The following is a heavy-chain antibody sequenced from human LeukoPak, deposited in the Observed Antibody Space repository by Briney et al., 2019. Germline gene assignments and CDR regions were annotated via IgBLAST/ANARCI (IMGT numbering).Heavy chain of an antibody. CDR1: EFTFSTHG. CDR3: ARGFSIFGVITPFDY. V-gene: IGHV3-48*01. CDR2: ISDSGNTI. D-gene: IGHD3-3*01. Sequence: GGSLRLSCTASEFTFSTHGMNWVRQAPGKGLEWVSYISDSGNTIYYADSVKGRFTISRDNAKYSLYLQMNSLRAEDTAVYYCARGFSIFGVITPFDYWGQGTLVTVSS. J-gene: IGHJ4*02.